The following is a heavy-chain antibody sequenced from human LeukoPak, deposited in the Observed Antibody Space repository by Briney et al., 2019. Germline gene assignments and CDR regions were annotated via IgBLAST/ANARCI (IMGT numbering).Heavy chain of an antibody. CDR2: ISSSSSYI. J-gene: IGHJ4*02. CDR1: GFTFSSYS. D-gene: IGHD3-16*01. CDR3: ARGGESSSPYYFDY. Sequence: GGSLRLSCAASGFTFSSYSMNWVRQAPGKGLEWVSSISSSSSYIYYADSVKGRFTISRDNAKNSLYLQMNSLRAEDTAVYYCARGGESSSPYYFDYWGQGSLVTVSS. V-gene: IGHV3-21*01.